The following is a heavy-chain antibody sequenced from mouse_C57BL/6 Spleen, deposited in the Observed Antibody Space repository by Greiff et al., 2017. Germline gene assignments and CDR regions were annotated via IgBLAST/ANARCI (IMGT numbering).Heavy chain of an antibody. D-gene: IGHD2-1*01. Sequence: VQLQQPGAELVRPGSSVKLSCKASGYTFTSYWMDWVKQRPGQGLEWIGNIYPSDSETHYNQKFKDKATLTVDKSSSTAYMQLSSLTSEDSAVYSCARRSTMATFDYWGQGTTLTVSS. V-gene: IGHV1-61*01. CDR1: GYTFTSYW. J-gene: IGHJ2*01. CDR3: ARRSTMATFDY. CDR2: IYPSDSET.